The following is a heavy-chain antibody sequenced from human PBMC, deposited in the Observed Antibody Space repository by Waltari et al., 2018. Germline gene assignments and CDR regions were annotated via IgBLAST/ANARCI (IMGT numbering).Heavy chain of an antibody. J-gene: IGHJ4*02. CDR1: GFTVSSNY. CDR2: IYGGGST. V-gene: IGHV3-53*01. CDR3: ARELDGDYWDY. Sequence: EVQLVESGGGLIQPGGSLRLSCAASGFTVSSNYMSWVRQAPGKGLEWVSVIYGGGSTYYADSVKGRFTISRDNSKNTLYLQMNSLRAEDTAVYYCARELDGDYWDYWGQGTLVTVSS. D-gene: IGHD1-1*01.